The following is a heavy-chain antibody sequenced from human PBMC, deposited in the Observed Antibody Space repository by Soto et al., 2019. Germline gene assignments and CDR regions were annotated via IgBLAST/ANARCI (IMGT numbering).Heavy chain of an antibody. CDR2: IYYSGST. V-gene: IGHV4-39*01. Sequence: SETLSLTCTVSSGSISSSSYYWGWIRQPPGKGLEWIGSIYYSGSTYYNPSLKSRVTISVDTSKNQFSLKLSSVTAADTAVYYCASFRKTYYDFWSDFLFDPWGQGTLVTVSS. J-gene: IGHJ5*02. CDR3: ASFRKTYYDFWSDFLFDP. D-gene: IGHD3-3*01. CDR1: SGSISSSSYY.